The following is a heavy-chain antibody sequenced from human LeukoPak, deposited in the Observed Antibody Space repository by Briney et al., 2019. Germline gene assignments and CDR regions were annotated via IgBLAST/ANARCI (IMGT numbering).Heavy chain of an antibody. J-gene: IGHJ4*02. CDR2: ISDSGGRT. Sequence: GGSLRLSCAVSGITLSNYGMSWVRQAPGKGLDWVAGISDSGGRTNYADSVKGRFTISRDNPKNTLYLQMNSLRAEDTAVYFCAKRGVVIRVILVGFHKEAYYFDSWGQGALVTVSS. D-gene: IGHD3-22*01. CDR1: GITLSNYG. CDR3: AKRGVVIRVILVGFHKEAYYFDS. V-gene: IGHV3-23*01.